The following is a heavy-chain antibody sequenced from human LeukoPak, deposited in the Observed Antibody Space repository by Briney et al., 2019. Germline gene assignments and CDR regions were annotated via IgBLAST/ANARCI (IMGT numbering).Heavy chain of an antibody. V-gene: IGHV3-23*01. CDR1: GFSLSSYA. CDR3: AKVRIGGGWGNYFTDFDY. CDR2: ISGDGAGT. Sequence: PGGSLRLSCAAFGFSLSSYAKTWVRQAPGKGLEWVSGISGDGAGTYYADSVKGRFTISSDISKNTVYLDLTSLRSEDTAMYYCAKVRIGGGWGNYFTDFDYWGQGTLVTVSS. J-gene: IGHJ4*02. D-gene: IGHD3-10*01.